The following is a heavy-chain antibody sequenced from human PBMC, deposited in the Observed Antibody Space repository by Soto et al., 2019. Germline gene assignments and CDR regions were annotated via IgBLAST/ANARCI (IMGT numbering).Heavy chain of an antibody. V-gene: IGHV3-30-3*01. D-gene: IGHD3-22*01. Sequence: QVQLVESGGGVVQPGRSLRLSCAASGFTFSSYAMHWVRQAPGKGLEWVAVISYDGSNKYYADSVKGRFTISRDNSXSXXYLQMNSLRAEDTAVYYCARDRGGYYDSSGYYLDYWGQGTLVTVSS. CDR2: ISYDGSNK. J-gene: IGHJ4*02. CDR3: ARDRGGYYDSSGYYLDY. CDR1: GFTFSSYA.